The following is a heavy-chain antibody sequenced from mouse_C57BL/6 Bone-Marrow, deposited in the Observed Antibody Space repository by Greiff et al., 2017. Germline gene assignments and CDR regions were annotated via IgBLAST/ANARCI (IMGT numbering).Heavy chain of an antibody. CDR2: IDPSDSYT. CDR1: GYTFTSYW. V-gene: IGHV1-50*01. Sequence: QVQLQQPGAELVKPGASVKLSCKASGYTFTSYWMQWVKQRPGQGLEWIGEIDPSDSYTNYNQKFKGKATLTVDTSSRTAYMQLSSLTSEDSAVYYCASYGGYYYAPYAMDYWGQGTSVTVSS. D-gene: IGHD1-1*01. CDR3: ASYGGYYYAPYAMDY. J-gene: IGHJ4*01.